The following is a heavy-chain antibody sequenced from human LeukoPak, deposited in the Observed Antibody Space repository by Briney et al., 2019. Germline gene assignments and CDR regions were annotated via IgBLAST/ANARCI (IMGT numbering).Heavy chain of an antibody. CDR1: GGSISSGDYY. D-gene: IGHD3-3*01. CDR3: ARDCDSRWSGYPRLGMDV. Sequence: PSQTLSLTCTVSGGSISSGDYYWSWIRQPPGKGLEWIGYIYCSGSTYYNPSLKSRVTISVDTSKNQFSLKLSSVTAADTAVYYCARDCDSRWSGYPRLGMDVWGQGTTVTVSS. CDR2: IYCSGST. V-gene: IGHV4-30-4*01. J-gene: IGHJ6*02.